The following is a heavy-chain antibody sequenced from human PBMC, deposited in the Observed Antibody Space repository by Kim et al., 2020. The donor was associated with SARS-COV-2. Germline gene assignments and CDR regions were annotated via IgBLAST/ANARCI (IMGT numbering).Heavy chain of an antibody. D-gene: IGHD2-2*01. V-gene: IGHV4-34*01. Sequence: SETLSLTCAVYGGSFSGYYWSWIRQPPGKGLEWIGEINHSGSTNYNPSLKSRVTISVDTSKNQFSLKLSSVTAADTAVYYCARGRHGIVVVPAARLDAFDIWGQGTMVTVSS. CDR2: INHSGST. J-gene: IGHJ3*02. CDR1: GGSFSGYY. CDR3: ARGRHGIVVVPAARLDAFDI.